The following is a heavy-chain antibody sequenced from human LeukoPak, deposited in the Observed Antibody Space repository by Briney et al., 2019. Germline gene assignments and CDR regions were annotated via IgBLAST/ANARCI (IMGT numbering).Heavy chain of an antibody. CDR1: GYTFTGYY. CDR3: ARGAYYDYVWGSYRPEGFDY. D-gene: IGHD3-16*02. J-gene: IGHJ4*02. CDR2: INPNSGGT. V-gene: IGHV1-2*02. Sequence: ASVKLSCKASGYTFTGYYIHWVRQAPGQGLEWMGWINPNSGGTNYAQKFQGRVTMTRDTSISTAYMELGRLRSDDTAVYYCARGAYYDYVWGSYRPEGFDYWGQGTLVTVSS.